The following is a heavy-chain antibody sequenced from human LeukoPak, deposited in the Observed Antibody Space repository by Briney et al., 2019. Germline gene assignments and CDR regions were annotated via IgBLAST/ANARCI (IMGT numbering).Heavy chain of an antibody. J-gene: IGHJ4*02. Sequence: PGGSLRLSCAASGFTFSSYGMHWVRQAPGKGLVWVSRINSDGSSTSYADSVKGRFTISRDNAKNTLYLQMNSLRAEDTAVYYCARVKRPGYFDYWGQGTLVTVSS. CDR3: ARVKRPGYFDY. D-gene: IGHD6-6*01. CDR2: INSDGSST. V-gene: IGHV3-74*01. CDR1: GFTFSSYG.